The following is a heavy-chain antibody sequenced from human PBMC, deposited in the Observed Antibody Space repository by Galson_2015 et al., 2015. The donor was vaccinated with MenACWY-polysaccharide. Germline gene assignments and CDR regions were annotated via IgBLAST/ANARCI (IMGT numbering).Heavy chain of an antibody. Sequence: SVKVSCKASGYIFTTFGISWVRQAPGQGLEWLGWINVTKGHTNNPQKLQGQVTMTADTSTSTAYMEVRNLRSDDTAVYYCARDAVDYSISSAFTLFYFYHCGQGTPVTVSS. J-gene: IGHJ4*02. CDR1: GYIFTTFG. D-gene: IGHD3-3*02. CDR2: INVTKGHT. V-gene: IGHV1-18*01. CDR3: ARDAVDYSISSAFTLFYFYH.